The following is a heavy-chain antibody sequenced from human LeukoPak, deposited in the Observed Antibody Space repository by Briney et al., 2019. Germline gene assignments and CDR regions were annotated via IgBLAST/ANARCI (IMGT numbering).Heavy chain of an antibody. Sequence: GGSLRLSCAASGFTFSSYSMNWVRQAPGKGLEWVSYISSSSSTIYYADSVKGRFTISRDNAKNSLYLQMNSLRAEDTAVYYCAREGYDSSGYYSRTEQSYFDYWGQGTLVTVSS. J-gene: IGHJ4*02. CDR1: GFTFSSYS. CDR2: ISSSSSTI. D-gene: IGHD3-22*01. CDR3: AREGYDSSGYYSRTEQSYFDY. V-gene: IGHV3-48*01.